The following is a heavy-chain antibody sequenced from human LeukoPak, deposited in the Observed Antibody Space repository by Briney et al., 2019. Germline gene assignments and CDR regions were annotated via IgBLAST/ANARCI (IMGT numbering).Heavy chain of an antibody. Sequence: EASVKVSCKASGYTFTSYAMHWVRQAPGQRLEWMGWINAGNGNTKYSQKFQGRVTITRDTSASTAYMELSSLRSEDTAVYYCARDSTGTDAFDIWGQGTMVTVSS. V-gene: IGHV1-3*01. CDR2: INAGNGNT. J-gene: IGHJ3*02. CDR1: GYTFTSYA. CDR3: ARDSTGTDAFDI. D-gene: IGHD1-1*01.